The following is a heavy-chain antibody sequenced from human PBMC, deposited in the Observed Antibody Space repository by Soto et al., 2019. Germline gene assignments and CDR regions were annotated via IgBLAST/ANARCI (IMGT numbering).Heavy chain of an antibody. V-gene: IGHV1-3*01. Sequence: QVQLVQSGAEVKKPGASVKVSCKASGYTFNSYAMNWVRQAPGQRLEWMGWINAGNGNTKYSQKFQGRVTITRDTSAGTAYMALSSLRSEDTAVYYCARDPGYSYGYNWGQGTLVTVSS. CDR1: GYTFNSYA. CDR3: ARDPGYSYGYN. J-gene: IGHJ4*02. D-gene: IGHD5-18*01. CDR2: INAGNGNT.